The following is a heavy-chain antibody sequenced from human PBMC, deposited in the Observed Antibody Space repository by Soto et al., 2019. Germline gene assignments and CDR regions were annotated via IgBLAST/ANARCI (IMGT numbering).Heavy chain of an antibody. J-gene: IGHJ6*02. CDR1: ALTASKNY. CDR2: IYSGGTT. V-gene: IGHV3-66*01. D-gene: IGHD3-10*01. Sequence: EVQLVESGGGLVQPGGSLRLSCAGSALTASKNYMSWVRQPPGKGLEWVSVIYSGGTTYYADSVKDRFSISRDNSKSTLYLQMDNLRAGVTAVYYCARGGSGSDWDYYGMDVWGQGTTVTVSS. CDR3: ARGGSGSDWDYYGMDV.